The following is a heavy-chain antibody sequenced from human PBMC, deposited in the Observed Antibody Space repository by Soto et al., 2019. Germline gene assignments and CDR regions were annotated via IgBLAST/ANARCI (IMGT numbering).Heavy chain of an antibody. CDR1: SGSLSGYY. CDR2: ISQSGNT. Sequence: SETLSLTCSIYSGSLSGYYWSWIRQPPGKGLEWIGEISQSGNTNYSPSLKSRVSISIDTSKKQFSLNLASVSAADTAVYYCARAPKVSGSSQTRPDFWGQGTLVTVS. CDR3: ARAPKVSGSSQTRPDF. D-gene: IGHD6-6*01. V-gene: IGHV4-34*01. J-gene: IGHJ4*02.